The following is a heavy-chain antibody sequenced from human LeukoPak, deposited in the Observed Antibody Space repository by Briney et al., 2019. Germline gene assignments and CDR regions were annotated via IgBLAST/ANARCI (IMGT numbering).Heavy chain of an antibody. CDR1: GFTFSSYA. Sequence: GGSLRLSCAASGFTFSSYAMSWVRQAPGKRLEWVSAISGSGGSTYYADSVKGRFTISRDNSKNTLYLQMNSLRAEDTGVYYCAKDYYDSSGYRDDAFDIWGQGTMVTVSS. V-gene: IGHV3-23*01. D-gene: IGHD3-22*01. CDR2: ISGSGGST. J-gene: IGHJ3*02. CDR3: AKDYYDSSGYRDDAFDI.